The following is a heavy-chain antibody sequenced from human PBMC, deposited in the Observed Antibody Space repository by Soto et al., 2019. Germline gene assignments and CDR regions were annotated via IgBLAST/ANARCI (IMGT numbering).Heavy chain of an antibody. CDR2: VKQDGSEE. CDR1: GYSISTYW. CDR3: AALDTAMVKTAGY. D-gene: IGHD5-18*01. V-gene: IGHV3-7*01. Sequence: GSLRLSGAASGYSISTYWMSWVRQAPGKGLEWVANVKQDGSEEYYVDSVKGRFTISRDNAKNSLYLQMNSLRVEDTAVYYCAALDTAMVKTAGYWGQGTLVTVSS. J-gene: IGHJ4*02.